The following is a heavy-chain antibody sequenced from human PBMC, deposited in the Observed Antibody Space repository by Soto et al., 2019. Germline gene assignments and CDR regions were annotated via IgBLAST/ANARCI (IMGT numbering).Heavy chain of an antibody. Sequence: SETLSLTCTVSGGSISSGDYYWSWIRQPPGKGLEWIGYIYYSGSTYYNPSLKSRVTISVDTSKNQFSLKLSPVTAADTAVYYFARAVDPDYDFWSGYYTDWFDPWGQGTLVTVSS. CDR1: GGSISSGDYY. D-gene: IGHD3-3*01. J-gene: IGHJ5*02. CDR2: IYYSGST. V-gene: IGHV4-30-4*01. CDR3: ARAVDPDYDFWSGYYTDWFDP.